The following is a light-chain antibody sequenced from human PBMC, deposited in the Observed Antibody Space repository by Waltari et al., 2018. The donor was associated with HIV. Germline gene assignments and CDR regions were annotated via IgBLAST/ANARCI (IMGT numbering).Light chain of an antibody. CDR2: SVK. Sequence: QSVLTQPLSASGTPGQRVTISCSGNRSNIGSNYVDWYQQLPGTAPKLLIFSVKQRPPGVPGRFSGSKSGASASLASSGLRSEDEVDYYCEAWDDSLSGVVFGGGTKLTVL. CDR1: RSNIGSNY. V-gene: IGLV1-47*02. CDR3: EAWDDSLSGVV. J-gene: IGLJ2*01.